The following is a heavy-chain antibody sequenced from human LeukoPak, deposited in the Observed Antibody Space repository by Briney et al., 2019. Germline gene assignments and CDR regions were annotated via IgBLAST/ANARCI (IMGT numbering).Heavy chain of an antibody. CDR2: ISHDENNK. J-gene: IGHJ4*02. CDR3: ARGGGYCSTPSCYTFDY. V-gene: IGHV3-30-3*01. CDR1: GFTFTTYA. Sequence: PGGSLRLSCAASGFTFTTYAIRWVRQAPGKGLEWVPFISHDENNKYYAASVKGRSTISRDNSKNTLYLQMNSLRAEDTSVYYCARGGGYCSTPSCYTFDYWGQGTLVTVSS. D-gene: IGHD2-2*01.